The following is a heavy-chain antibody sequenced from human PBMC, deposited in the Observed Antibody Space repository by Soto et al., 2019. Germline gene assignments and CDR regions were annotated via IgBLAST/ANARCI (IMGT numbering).Heavy chain of an antibody. Sequence: QVQLVQSGAEVKKPGSSVKVSCKASGGTFSSYAISWVRQAPGQGLEWMGGIIPIFGTANYAQKFQGRVTITADKSTSTAYMVLSSLRSEDTAVYYCARDGDVDILATISDWAGVHYYYGMDVWGQGTTVTVSS. J-gene: IGHJ6*02. CDR3: ARDGDVDILATISDWAGVHYYYGMDV. CDR2: IIPIFGTA. D-gene: IGHD5-12*01. V-gene: IGHV1-69*06. CDR1: GGTFSSYA.